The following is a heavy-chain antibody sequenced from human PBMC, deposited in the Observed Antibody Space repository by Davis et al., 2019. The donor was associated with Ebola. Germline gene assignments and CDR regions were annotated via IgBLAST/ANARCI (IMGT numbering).Heavy chain of an antibody. CDR1: GFTFSSYS. V-gene: IGHV3-30*03. Sequence: GESLKISCAASGFTFSSYSMNWVRQAPGKGLEWVAVISYDGSNKYYADFVKGRFTISRDNSKNTLYLQMNSLRAEDTAVYYCARDRIAWASGYYYGMDVWGKGTTVTVSS. CDR2: ISYDGSNK. D-gene: IGHD2-21*01. CDR3: ARDRIAWASGYYYGMDV. J-gene: IGHJ6*04.